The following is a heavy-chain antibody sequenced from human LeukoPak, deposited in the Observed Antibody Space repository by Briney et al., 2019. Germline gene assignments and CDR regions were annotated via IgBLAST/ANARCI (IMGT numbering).Heavy chain of an antibody. CDR3: AKHWHYDSVGFTLQY. CDR1: GFTFSNYA. Sequence: DPGGSLRLSCAASGFTFSNYAITWVRQTPGKGLEWVSTISSSGTNTDYADSVKGRFAISRDNSKNTLYLQMNSLRVEDTAVYYCAKHWHYDSVGFTLQYWGPGTLVIVSS. D-gene: IGHD3-16*01. CDR2: ISSSGTNT. V-gene: IGHV3-23*01. J-gene: IGHJ1*01.